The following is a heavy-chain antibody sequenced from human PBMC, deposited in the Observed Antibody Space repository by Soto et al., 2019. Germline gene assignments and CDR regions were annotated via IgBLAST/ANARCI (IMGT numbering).Heavy chain of an antibody. CDR2: IKSKCDGETA. Sequence: EVQLVESGGGSVKPGGSLRLSCAASGLTFSNVWMTWVRQAPGKGLEWVGRIKSKCDGETADVAAPVKARFTISRDDSKNTVFLEMNSLKSEDTALYYCAITAMINRDSSTSFDYWGRGTQVTVSS. CDR3: AITAMINRDSSTSFDY. CDR1: GLTFSNVW. J-gene: IGHJ4*02. D-gene: IGHD5-18*01. V-gene: IGHV3-15*01.